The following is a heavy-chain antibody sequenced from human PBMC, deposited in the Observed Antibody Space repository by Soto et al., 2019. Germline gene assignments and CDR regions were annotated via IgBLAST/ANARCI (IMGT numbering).Heavy chain of an antibody. J-gene: IGHJ4*02. D-gene: IGHD3-10*01. V-gene: IGHV4-39*01. CDR3: ARHAPPYMVRGVMGFDY. CDR2: TYYSGST. Sequence: SETLSLTCTVSGGSISGSTYYWVWIRQPPGKGLEYIGSTYYSGSTNYNPSLKSRVTVSVDTSKNQFSLKLSSVTDADTAVYYCARHAPPYMVRGVMGFDYWGQGTLVTASS. CDR1: GGSISGSTYY.